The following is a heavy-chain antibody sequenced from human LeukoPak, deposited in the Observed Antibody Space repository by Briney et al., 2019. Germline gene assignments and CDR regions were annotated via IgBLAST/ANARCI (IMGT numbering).Heavy chain of an antibody. CDR1: GFSFISYS. CDR3: AKVAKYFYGPETYYFFEQ. Sequence: GGSLRLSCAASGFSFISYSMNWVRQAPGKGLEWVSFISRSSNYIYYADSVKGRFTISRDYAKNSLYLQMNSLRVEDTAVYYCAKVAKYFYGPETYYFFEQWGQGTPVTASS. J-gene: IGHJ4*02. CDR2: ISRSSNYI. D-gene: IGHD3-10*01. V-gene: IGHV3-21*01.